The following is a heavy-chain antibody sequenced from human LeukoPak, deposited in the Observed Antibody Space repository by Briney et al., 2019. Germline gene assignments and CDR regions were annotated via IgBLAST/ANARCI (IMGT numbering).Heavy chain of an antibody. CDR2: IKQEGSEK. D-gene: IGHD4-17*01. Sequence: PGGSLRLSCAASGFTFSSYWMSWVRQAPGKGLEWVANIKQEGSEKYYVDSVKGRFTISRDNSKNTLYLQMNSLRGEDTAVYYCAKGYDYGDYGFDYWGQGTLVTVFS. CDR3: AKGYDYGDYGFDY. CDR1: GFTFSSYW. J-gene: IGHJ4*02. V-gene: IGHV3-7*01.